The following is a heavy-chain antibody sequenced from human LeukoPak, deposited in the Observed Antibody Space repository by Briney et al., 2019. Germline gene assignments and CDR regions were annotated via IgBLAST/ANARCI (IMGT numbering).Heavy chain of an antibody. V-gene: IGHV3-23*01. J-gene: IGHJ4*02. D-gene: IGHD1-26*01. CDR1: GSTFSSYG. CDR3: AKDRLGALLYFDS. Sequence: PGGSLRLSCAASGSTFSSYGMSWVRQAPGKGLEWVSAISGSGGTTYYADSVKGRFTISRDNSMNTLYLQMNSLRAEDTAVYSCAKDRLGALLYFDSWGQGTLVTVSS. CDR2: ISGSGGTT.